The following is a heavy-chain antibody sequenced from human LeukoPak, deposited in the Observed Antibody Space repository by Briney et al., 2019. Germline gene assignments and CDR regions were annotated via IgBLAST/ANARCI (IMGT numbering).Heavy chain of an antibody. CDR1: TFTFSAYA. CDR3: AADGRDDQWLVLDY. Sequence: PGGSLRLSCAASTFTFSAYAMNWVRQAPGKGLEWVSSISSSSAYIYYADSVKGRFTISRDNAKNSLFLQMDSLRAEDTAVYYCAADGRDDQWLVLDYWGQGTLVTVSS. D-gene: IGHD6-19*01. CDR2: ISSSSAYI. V-gene: IGHV3-21*01. J-gene: IGHJ4*02.